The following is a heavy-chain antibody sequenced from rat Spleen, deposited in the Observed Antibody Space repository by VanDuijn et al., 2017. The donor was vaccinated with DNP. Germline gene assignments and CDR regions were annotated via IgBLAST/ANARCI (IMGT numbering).Heavy chain of an antibody. J-gene: IGHJ3*01. V-gene: IGHV2-19*01. CDR1: EFSLSDYS. Sequence: QVQLKESGPGLVQPSQTLSLTCTVSEFSLSDYSIHWVRQSPGKGLEWSGIIWGDGSTYYNSALKSRLSISRDTSKSQVFLKMNTPQTEDTAIYFCTRGSMMCIRRFAYWGQCTLVTVSS. D-gene: IGHD1-12*03. CDR3: TRGSMMCIRRFAY. CDR2: IWGDGST.